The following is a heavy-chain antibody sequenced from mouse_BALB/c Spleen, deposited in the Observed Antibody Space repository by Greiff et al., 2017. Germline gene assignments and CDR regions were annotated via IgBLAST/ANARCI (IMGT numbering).Heavy chain of an antibody. CDR2: IWTGGGT. D-gene: IGHD3-1*01. CDR3: VSSLGVYFDY. J-gene: IGHJ2*01. V-gene: IGHV2-9-2*01. Sequence: ESGPGLVAPSQSLSITCTVSGFSLTSYDISWIRQPPGKGLEWLGVIWTGGGTNYNSAFMSRLSISKDNSKSQVFLKMNSLQTDDTAIYYCVSSLGVYFDYWGQGTTLTVSS. CDR1: GFSLTSYD.